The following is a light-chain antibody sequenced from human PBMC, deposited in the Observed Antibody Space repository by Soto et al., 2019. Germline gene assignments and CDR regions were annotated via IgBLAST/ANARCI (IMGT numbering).Light chain of an antibody. CDR1: QDIKNY. J-gene: IGKJ4*01. CDR3: QQYASLPPT. CDR2: DAF. Sequence: DIQMTQSPSSLSAFVGDSITITCQASQDIKNYLNWYQHKPGKAPKLLIYDAFKSDTGVPSRFSGSGSGKDFTFTINNLQPEDIATYFCQQYASLPPTFGGGTRV. V-gene: IGKV1-33*01.